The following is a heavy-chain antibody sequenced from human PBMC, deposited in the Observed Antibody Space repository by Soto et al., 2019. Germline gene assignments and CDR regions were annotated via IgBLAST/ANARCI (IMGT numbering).Heavy chain of an antibody. CDR2: IIPVVGTA. D-gene: IGHD3-10*01. CDR1: GGAFSSYG. J-gene: IGHJ6*01. CDR3: ARRFGSFYGMDV. Sequence: QLQLVQSGAEVKKPGSSVKVSCKASGGAFSSYGVNWVRQAPGEGLEWMRGIIPVVGTANYAQKFQGRVTITADESTGTEYMELSSLRSEDTAVYYCARRFGSFYGMDVWGQGSTVTVSS. V-gene: IGHV1-69*01.